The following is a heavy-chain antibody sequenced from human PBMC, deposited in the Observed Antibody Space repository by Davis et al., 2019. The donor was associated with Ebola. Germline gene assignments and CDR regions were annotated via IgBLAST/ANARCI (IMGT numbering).Heavy chain of an antibody. V-gene: IGHV3-7*03. CDR3: ARYCHYPDCSYFDC. J-gene: IGHJ4*02. Sequence: GESLKISCAASGFTFSNYWMAWGRQAPGKGLEWVAHIKEDGSVKDYVDSVKGRFTISRDNAKKSVYLQMNSLRAEDTATYYCARYCHYPDCSYFDCWGQGTVVAVSS. D-gene: IGHD3-16*01. CDR1: GFTFSNYW. CDR2: IKEDGSVK.